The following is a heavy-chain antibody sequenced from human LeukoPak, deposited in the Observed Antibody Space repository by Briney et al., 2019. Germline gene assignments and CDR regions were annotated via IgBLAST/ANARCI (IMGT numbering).Heavy chain of an antibody. Sequence: SVEVSCKASGGTFSSYAISWVRQAPGQGLEWMGRIIPILGIANYAQKFQGRVTITADKSTSTAYMELSSLRSEDTAVYYCARNREGPRYSSGWYDDFDYWGQGTLVTVSS. CDR2: IIPILGIA. CDR3: ARNREGPRYSSGWYDDFDY. V-gene: IGHV1-69*04. J-gene: IGHJ4*02. D-gene: IGHD6-19*01. CDR1: GGTFSSYA.